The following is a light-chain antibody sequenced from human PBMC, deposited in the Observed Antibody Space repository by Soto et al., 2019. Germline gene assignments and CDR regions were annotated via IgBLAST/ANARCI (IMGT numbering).Light chain of an antibody. CDR2: GTT. CDR1: PSNIGAGFD. Sequence: QSVLTQPPSVSGAPGQRITISCTGSPSNIGAGFDVHWYQQFPGTAPKLLSDGTTSRPSGVTDRFSGSQSGTSASLAITGLQAGDEADYYCQSYDTSLSGAWVFGGGTKLTVL. J-gene: IGLJ3*02. V-gene: IGLV1-40*01. CDR3: QSYDTSLSGAWV.